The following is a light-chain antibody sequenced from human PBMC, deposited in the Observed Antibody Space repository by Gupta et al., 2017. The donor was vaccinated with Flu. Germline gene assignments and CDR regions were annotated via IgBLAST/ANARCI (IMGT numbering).Light chain of an antibody. Sequence: QLLLTQSPSASASLGASVTLTFPLSSGHSAYAIAWHQQQPEKGPGYLMKLNSDGSHGKGDGIPDCFSSSSSGAERYLTISSLQSEDDANYYCQTWGTGPVFGGGTKLTVL. CDR3: QTWGTGPV. CDR1: SGHSAYA. V-gene: IGLV4-69*01. J-gene: IGLJ2*01. CDR2: LNSDGSH.